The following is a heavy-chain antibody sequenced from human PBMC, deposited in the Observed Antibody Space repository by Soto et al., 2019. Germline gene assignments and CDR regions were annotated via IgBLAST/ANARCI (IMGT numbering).Heavy chain of an antibody. Sequence: QVQLVQSGAEVKKPGASVKVSCKASGYTFTSYGISWVRQAPGQGLEWMGWISAYNGNTNYAQKLQGRVTMTTDTSTSTAYMELRSPRPDDTAVYYCARIAYCGGDCYSGLVYWGQGTLVTVSS. CDR1: GYTFTSYG. CDR2: ISAYNGNT. CDR3: ARIAYCGGDCYSGLVY. J-gene: IGHJ4*02. V-gene: IGHV1-18*04. D-gene: IGHD2-21*02.